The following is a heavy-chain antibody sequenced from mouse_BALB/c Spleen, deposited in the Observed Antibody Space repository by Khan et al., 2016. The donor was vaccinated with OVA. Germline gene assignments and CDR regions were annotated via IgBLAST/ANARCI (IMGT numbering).Heavy chain of an antibody. V-gene: IGHV3-2*02. CDR3: ARIQGGDFDY. CDR1: GYSITSDYA. J-gene: IGHJ2*01. Sequence: VQLKQSGPGLVKPSQSLSITCTVTGYSITSDYAWNWIRQFPGNKLEWMGYISYSGNTKYNPSLKSRISITRDTSKNQFFLQLNFVTIEDTATYYCARIQGGDFDYWGQGTTLTVSS. CDR2: ISYSGNT. D-gene: IGHD3-2*02.